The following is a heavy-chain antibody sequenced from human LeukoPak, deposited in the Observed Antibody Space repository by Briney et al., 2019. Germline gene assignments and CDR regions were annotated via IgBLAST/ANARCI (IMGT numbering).Heavy chain of an antibody. Sequence: KPSETLSLTCAVSGGSISSSNWWSWVRQPPGKGLEWIGEIYHSGSTNYNPSLKSRVAISVDKSKNQFSLKLSSVTAADTAVYYCARATGIAVAGGIGGYYFDYWGQGTLVTVSS. D-gene: IGHD6-19*01. CDR2: IYHSGST. CDR1: GGSISSSNW. V-gene: IGHV4-4*02. CDR3: ARATGIAVAGGIGGYYFDY. J-gene: IGHJ4*02.